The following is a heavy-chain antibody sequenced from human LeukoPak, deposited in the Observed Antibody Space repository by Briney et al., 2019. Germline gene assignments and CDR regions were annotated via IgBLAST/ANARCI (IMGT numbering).Heavy chain of an antibody. V-gene: IGHV3-48*04. D-gene: IGHD2-21*02. Sequence: GGSLRLSCVASGFTFSTYNMNWVRQAPGKGLEWVSFISSGSEIIYYADSVKGRFTISRDNSKNTLYLQMNGLRAEDTAIYYCAKDDLTGSTYGILDYWGQGTLVTVSS. J-gene: IGHJ4*02. CDR1: GFTFSTYN. CDR3: AKDDLTGSTYGILDY. CDR2: ISSGSEII.